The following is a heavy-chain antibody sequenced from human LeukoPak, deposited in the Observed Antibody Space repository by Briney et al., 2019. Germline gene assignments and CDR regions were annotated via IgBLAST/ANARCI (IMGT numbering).Heavy chain of an antibody. CDR2: IYPSDSDT. Sequence: GESLKISCMGSGYSFTTYWIGWVRQMPGKGLEWVGVIYPSDSDTRYSPSFQGQVTISADKSISTAYLQWSSLKASDTAMYYCARSKGFSYANYFDYWGQGTLVTVSS. D-gene: IGHD5-18*01. V-gene: IGHV5-51*01. J-gene: IGHJ4*02. CDR3: ARSKGFSYANYFDY. CDR1: GYSFTTYW.